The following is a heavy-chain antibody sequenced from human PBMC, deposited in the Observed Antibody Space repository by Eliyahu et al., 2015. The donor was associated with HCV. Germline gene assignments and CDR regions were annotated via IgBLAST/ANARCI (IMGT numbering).Heavy chain of an antibody. CDR1: GGSXSRYY. V-gene: IGHV4-59*08. CDR2: XYYSGST. D-gene: IGHD1-26*01. Sequence: QVQLQESGPGLVKPSETLSLTCTVSGGSXSRYYWSWIRQPPGKGLEWIGYXYYSGSTNYNPSLKSRVTISVDTXKNQFSLKLSSVTAADTAVYYCARQALESGSYWDYYYYGMDVWGQGTTVTVSS. CDR3: ARQALESGSYWDYYYYGMDV. J-gene: IGHJ6*02.